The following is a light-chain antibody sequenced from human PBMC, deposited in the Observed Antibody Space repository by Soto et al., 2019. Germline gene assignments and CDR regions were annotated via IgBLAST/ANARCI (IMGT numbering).Light chain of an antibody. J-gene: IGLJ2*01. CDR1: SSNIWAGYD. CDR3: QSYDSRLSAVV. CDR2: GNS. V-gene: IGLV1-40*01. Sequence: QLVLTQPPSVSGAPGQRATISCTGSSSNIWAGYDVHWYQQLPGTAPKVLIYGNSNRPSGVPDRFSGSNSGTSASLAITGLQAEDEADYYCQSYDSRLSAVVFGGGTKLTVL.